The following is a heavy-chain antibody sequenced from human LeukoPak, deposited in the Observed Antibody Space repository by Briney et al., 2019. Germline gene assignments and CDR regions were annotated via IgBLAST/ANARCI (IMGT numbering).Heavy chain of an antibody. V-gene: IGHV3-33*01. J-gene: IGHJ4*02. D-gene: IGHD3-10*01. Sequence: GGSLRLSCAASGFTFSSYGIHWFRQAPAKGLEWVAFIWFDGSNKYYADSVKGRFTISRDNSKNTMYLQMNSLRAEDTAVYYCARDRGSGSYEGYYFDSWGQGTLVTVSS. CDR1: GFTFSSYG. CDR2: IWFDGSNK. CDR3: ARDRGSGSYEGYYFDS.